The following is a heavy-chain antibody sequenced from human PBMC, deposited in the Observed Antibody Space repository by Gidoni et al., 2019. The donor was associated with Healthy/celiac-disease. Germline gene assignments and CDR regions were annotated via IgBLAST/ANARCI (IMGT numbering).Heavy chain of an antibody. V-gene: IGHV3-49*05. CDR2: IRSKAYGVTT. D-gene: IGHD6-19*01. CDR3: TRVGERLGIAVAGTDY. Sequence: EVQLVESGGGLVKPGRYVRLSCTASGFTFGAYAMSWFRQAPGKGLEWVGFIRSKAYGVTTEYAASVKGRFTISRDDSKSIAYLQMNSLKTEDTAVYYCTRVGERLGIAVAGTDYWGQGTLVTVSS. CDR1: GFTFGAYA. J-gene: IGHJ4*02.